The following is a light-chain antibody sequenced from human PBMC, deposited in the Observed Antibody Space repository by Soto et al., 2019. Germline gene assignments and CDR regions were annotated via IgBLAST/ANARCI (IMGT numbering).Light chain of an antibody. V-gene: IGKV3-15*01. CDR2: DAS. J-gene: IGKJ1*01. CDR3: QQYGSSGT. Sequence: ERVMTQSPDTLSVSPGERATLSCRASQSVSTNLAWYQQKPGQAPRLLIYDASTRATGIPARFSGSGSGTEFTLTISSLQSEDFAVYYCQQYGSSGTFGQGTKVEIK. CDR1: QSVSTN.